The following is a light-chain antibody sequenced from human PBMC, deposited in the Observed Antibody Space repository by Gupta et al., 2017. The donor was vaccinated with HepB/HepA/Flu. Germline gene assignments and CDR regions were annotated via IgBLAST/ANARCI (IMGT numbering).Light chain of an antibody. J-gene: IGLJ3*02. CDR3: QSFDRSLSALV. V-gene: IGLV1-40*01. CDR2: AHN. Sequence: QSVLTQPPSVSGAPGQRVTSSCTGSSSNIGAGYDVHWYQHLPGTAPKLLINAHNTRPSGVPDRFSGSKSDTSTFLAITGLQAEDEAHYYCQSFDRSLSALVFGGGTKLTVL. CDR1: SSNIGAGYD.